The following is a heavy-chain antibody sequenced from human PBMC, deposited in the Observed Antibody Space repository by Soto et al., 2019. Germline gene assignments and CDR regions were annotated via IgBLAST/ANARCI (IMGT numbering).Heavy chain of an antibody. Sequence: QVQLVQSGPEVKKPGASVKVSCQASGYTFISYGINWVRQAPGQGLEWMGWVNIYNDKTNYAQKLQGRVTRTPDTSTSTAYLELKSLRSDDTAVYYCARERGGYSYGDCWGQGTLVTVSS. CDR3: ARERGGYSYGDC. V-gene: IGHV1-18*01. J-gene: IGHJ4*02. CDR1: GYTFISYG. D-gene: IGHD5-18*01. CDR2: VNIYNDKT.